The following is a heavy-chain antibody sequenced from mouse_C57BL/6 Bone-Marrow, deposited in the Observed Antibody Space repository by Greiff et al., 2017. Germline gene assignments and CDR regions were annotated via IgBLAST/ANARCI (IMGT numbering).Heavy chain of an antibody. CDR1: GYTFTSYW. CDR2: FDPNSGGT. D-gene: IGHD3-2*02. Sequence: QVQLLQPGAELVKPGASVKLSCKASGYTFTSYWMHWVKQRPGRGLEWIGRFDPNSGGTKYNEKFKSKATLTVDKPSSTAYMQLSSLTSEDSAVYYCAREAHWYFDVWGTGTTVTVSS. CDR3: AREAHWYFDV. V-gene: IGHV1-72*01. J-gene: IGHJ1*03.